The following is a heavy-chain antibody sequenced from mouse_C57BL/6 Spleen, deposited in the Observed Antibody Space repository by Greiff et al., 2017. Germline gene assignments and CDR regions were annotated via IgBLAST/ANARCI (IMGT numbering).Heavy chain of an antibody. Sequence: VQLQQSGTELVKPGASVKLSCKASGYTFTSYWMHWVKQRPGQGLEWIGNINPSNGGTNYNEKFKSKATLTVDKSSSTAYMQLSSLTSEDSAVYYCARSHSSGLAWFAYWGQGTLVTVSA. CDR3: ARSHSSGLAWFAY. CDR2: INPSNGGT. D-gene: IGHD3-2*02. V-gene: IGHV1-53*01. J-gene: IGHJ3*01. CDR1: GYTFTSYW.